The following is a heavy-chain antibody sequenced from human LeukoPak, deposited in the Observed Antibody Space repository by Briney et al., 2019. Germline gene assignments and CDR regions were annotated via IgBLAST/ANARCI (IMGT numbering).Heavy chain of an antibody. CDR1: GFTFSSYE. D-gene: IGHD3-22*01. J-gene: IGHJ4*02. CDR2: IKQDGSEK. CDR3: AREIVANPLGVYFDY. V-gene: IGHV3-7*01. Sequence: GGSLRLSCAASGFTFSSYEMNWVRQAPGKGLEWVANIKQDGSEKYYVDSVKGRFTISRDNAKNSLYLQMNSLRAEDTAVYYCAREIVANPLGVYFDYWGQGTLVTVSS.